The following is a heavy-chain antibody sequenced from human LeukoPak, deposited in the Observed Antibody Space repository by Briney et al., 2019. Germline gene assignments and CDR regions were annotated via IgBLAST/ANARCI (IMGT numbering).Heavy chain of an antibody. D-gene: IGHD6-13*01. CDR2: IWYDGSNK. J-gene: IGHJ4*02. CDR1: GFTFSSYW. Sequence: GGSLRLSCAASGFTFSSYWMHWVRQAPGKGLEWVAVIWYDGSNKYYADSVKGRFTISRDNSKNTLYLQMNSLRAEDTAVYYCARGVAAAGTGFDYWGQGTLVTVSS. CDR3: ARGVAAAGTGFDY. V-gene: IGHV3-33*08.